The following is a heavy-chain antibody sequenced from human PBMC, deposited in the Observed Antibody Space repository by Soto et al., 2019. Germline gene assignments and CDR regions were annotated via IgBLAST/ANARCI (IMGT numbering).Heavy chain of an antibody. D-gene: IGHD3-10*01. V-gene: IGHV4-39*01. Sequence: QLQLQESGPGLVKPSETLSLTCTVSGGSISSSSYYWGWIRQPPGKGLEWIGSIYYSGSTYYNPSLKRRVTISVDTSKNQFSLKLSSVTAADTAVYYCARPLGGSGSSNWFDPWGQGTLVTVSS. CDR1: GGSISSSSYY. J-gene: IGHJ5*02. CDR3: ARPLGGSGSSNWFDP. CDR2: IYYSGST.